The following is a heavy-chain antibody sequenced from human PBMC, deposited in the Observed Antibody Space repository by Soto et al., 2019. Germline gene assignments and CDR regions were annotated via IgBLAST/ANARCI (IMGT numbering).Heavy chain of an antibody. J-gene: IGHJ6*02. CDR1: EYAFTAYY. Sequence: RASVKVSCKASEYAFTAYYLHWVRQAPGQGLEWMGYINPNTGDTDYSQKFQGRVTMTRDTSISTTYMELSRLRSDDTAVYYCARRSNFYSMDVWGQGTTVTVSS. V-gene: IGHV1-2*02. CDR3: ARRSNFYSMDV. CDR2: INPNTGDT.